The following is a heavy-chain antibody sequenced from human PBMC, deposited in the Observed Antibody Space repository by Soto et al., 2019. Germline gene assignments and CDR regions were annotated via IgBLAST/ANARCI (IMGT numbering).Heavy chain of an antibody. CDR2: IYYSGST. V-gene: IGHV4-59*01. Sequence: SETLSLTCTVSGGSISSYYWSWIRQPPGKGLEWIGYIYYSGSTHCNRDKMCRVTISVDTPKNRFSLKLSAVAAADTAGYYCGSAKGLVRGVNIPPDAFDIWGQGTMVTVSS. CDR3: GSAKGLVRGVNIPPDAFDI. D-gene: IGHD3-10*01. CDR1: GGSISSYY. J-gene: IGHJ3*02.